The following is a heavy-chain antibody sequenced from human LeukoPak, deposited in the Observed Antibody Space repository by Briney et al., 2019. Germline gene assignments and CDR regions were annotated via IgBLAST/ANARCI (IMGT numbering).Heavy chain of an antibody. CDR2: INPSGGST. J-gene: IGHJ4*02. Sequence: GASVKVSCKASGYTFTSYGISWVRQAPGQGLEWMGIINPSGGSTSYAQKFQGRVTMTRDTSTSTVYMELSSLRSEDTAVYYCARSRGIVGAMEWLMNFDYWGQGTLVTVSS. CDR3: ARSRGIVGAMEWLMNFDY. CDR1: GYTFTSYG. D-gene: IGHD1-26*01. V-gene: IGHV1-46*01.